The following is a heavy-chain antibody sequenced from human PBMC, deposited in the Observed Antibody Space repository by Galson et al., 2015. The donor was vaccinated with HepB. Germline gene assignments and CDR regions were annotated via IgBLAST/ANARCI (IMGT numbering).Heavy chain of an antibody. CDR3: ARDRGIGGFGELGDAFDI. CDR2: INWNGGST. V-gene: IGHV3-20*04. Sequence: SLRLSCAASGFTFDDYGMSWVRQAPGKGLEWVSGINWNGGSTGYADSVKGRFTISRDNAKNSLYLQMNSLRAEDTALYYCARDRGIGGFGELGDAFDIWGQGTMVTVSS. D-gene: IGHD3-10*01. CDR1: GFTFDDYG. J-gene: IGHJ3*02.